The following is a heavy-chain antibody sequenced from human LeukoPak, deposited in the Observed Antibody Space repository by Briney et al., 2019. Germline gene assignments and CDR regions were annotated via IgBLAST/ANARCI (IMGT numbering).Heavy chain of an antibody. D-gene: IGHD6-13*01. CDR1: GFSLSTSGVG. Sequence: SGPTLVNPTQTLTLTCTFSGFSLSTSGVGVGWIRQPPGKALEWLALIYWDDDKRYSPSLKSRLTITKDTSKNQVVLTMTNMDPVDTATYCCAHIPGIAAAGNFDYWGQGTLVTVSP. J-gene: IGHJ4*02. CDR3: AHIPGIAAAGNFDY. CDR2: IYWDDDK. V-gene: IGHV2-5*02.